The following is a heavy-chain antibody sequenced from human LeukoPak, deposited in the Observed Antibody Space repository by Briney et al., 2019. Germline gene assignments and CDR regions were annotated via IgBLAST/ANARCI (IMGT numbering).Heavy chain of an antibody. D-gene: IGHD2-15*01. CDR2: INPSGGST. CDR1: GYTFTSYY. V-gene: IGHV1-46*01. CDR3: ARGRTSVVVVAATDRDFDL. J-gene: IGHJ2*01. Sequence: GASVKVSCKASGYTFTSYYMHWVRQAPGQGLEWMGIINPSGGSTSYTQKFQGRVTMTRDTSTSTVYMELSSLRSEGTAVYYCARGRTSVVVVAATDRDFDLWGRGTLVTVSS.